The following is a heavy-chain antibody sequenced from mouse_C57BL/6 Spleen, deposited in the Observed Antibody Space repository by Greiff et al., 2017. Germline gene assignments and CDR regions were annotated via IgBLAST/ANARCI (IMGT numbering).Heavy chain of an antibody. CDR2: ISSGSSTI. J-gene: IGHJ2*01. Sequence: EVKLVESGGGLVKPGGSLKLSCAASGFTFSDYGMHWVRQAPEKGLEWVAYISSGSSTIYYADTVKGRFTISRDNAKNTLFLQMTSLRSEDMAMYYCARRNDYDYFDYWGQGTTLTVSS. D-gene: IGHD2-4*01. CDR1: GFTFSDYG. V-gene: IGHV5-17*01. CDR3: ARRNDYDYFDY.